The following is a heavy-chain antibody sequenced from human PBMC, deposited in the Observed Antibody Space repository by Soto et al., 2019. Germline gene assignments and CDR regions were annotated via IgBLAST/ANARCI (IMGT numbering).Heavy chain of an antibody. Sequence: SETLSLTCAVSGGSISRGGYSWIWIRQPPGKGLEWIGYIYHSGSTYYNPSLKSRVTISVDRSKNQFSLKLSSVTAADTAVYYCARARYGDYDYWGQGTLVTVSS. CDR2: IYHSGST. J-gene: IGHJ4*02. CDR1: GGSISRGGYS. CDR3: ARARYGDYDY. D-gene: IGHD4-17*01. V-gene: IGHV4-30-2*01.